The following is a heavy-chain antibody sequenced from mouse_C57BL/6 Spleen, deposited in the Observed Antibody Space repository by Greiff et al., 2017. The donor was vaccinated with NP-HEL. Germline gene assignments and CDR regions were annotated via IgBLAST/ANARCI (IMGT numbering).Heavy chain of an antibody. J-gene: IGHJ4*01. Sequence: LVESGAELVRPGASVTLSCKASGYTFTDYEMHWVKQTPVHGLEWIGAIDPETGGTAYNQKFKGKAILTADKSSSTAYMELRSLTSEDSAVYYCTRPLYDGYSLYAMDYWGQGTSVTVSS. CDR2: IDPETGGT. CDR1: GYTFTDYE. V-gene: IGHV1-15*01. CDR3: TRPLYDGYSLYAMDY. D-gene: IGHD2-3*01.